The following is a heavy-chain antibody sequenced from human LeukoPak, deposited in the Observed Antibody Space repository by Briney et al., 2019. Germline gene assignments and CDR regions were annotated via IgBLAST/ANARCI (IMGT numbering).Heavy chain of an antibody. CDR2: IYAGGAT. Sequence: GGSLSLSCAASGFTVSNKYMSWVRLAPGKGLEWVSVIYAGGATYYADSVKGRSTISRDNAKNTLYLQMNSLRAEDTAVYYCARVQIEYSSSSDLDYWGQGTLVTVSS. D-gene: IGHD6-6*01. CDR1: GFTVSNKY. J-gene: IGHJ4*02. CDR3: ARVQIEYSSSSDLDY. V-gene: IGHV3-53*01.